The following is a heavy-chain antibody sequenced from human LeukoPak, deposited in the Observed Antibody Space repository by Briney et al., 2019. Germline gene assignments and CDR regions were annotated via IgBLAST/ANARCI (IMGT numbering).Heavy chain of an antibody. CDR3: AKDDFRSHIVATGRGLLSY. CDR1: EFSVGSNY. V-gene: IGHV3-66*01. D-gene: IGHD5-12*01. J-gene: IGHJ4*02. Sequence: TGGSLRLSCAASEFSVGSNYMTWVRQAPGKGLEWVSLIYSGGSTYYADSVKGRFTISRDNSKNTLYLQMNSLRTEDTAVYYCAKDDFRSHIVATGRGLLSYWGQGTLVTVSS. CDR2: IYSGGST.